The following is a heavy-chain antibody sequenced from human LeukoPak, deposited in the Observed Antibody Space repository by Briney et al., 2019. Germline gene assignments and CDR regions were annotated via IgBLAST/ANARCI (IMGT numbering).Heavy chain of an antibody. CDR2: IKEDGSEK. J-gene: IGHJ4*02. V-gene: IGHV3-7*01. CDR1: GFTFDTYW. CDR3: ATDFD. Sequence: PGGSLRLSCAASGFTFDTYWLHWVRQSPGKGLEWVAAIKEDGSEKYYVDSVKGRFTISRDKAKNSLHLQMNSLTVEDTAVYYCATDFDWGQGTLATVSS.